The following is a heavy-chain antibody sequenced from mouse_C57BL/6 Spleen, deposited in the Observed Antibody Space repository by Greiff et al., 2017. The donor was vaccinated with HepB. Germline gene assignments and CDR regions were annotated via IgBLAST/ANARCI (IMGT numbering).Heavy chain of an antibody. V-gene: IGHV1-69*01. Sequence: VQLQQPGAALVMPGASVKLSCKASGYTFTSYWMHWVKQRPGQGLEWIGEIDPSDSYTNYNQKFKGKSTLTVDKSSSTAYMQLSSLTSEDSAVYYCATDYYGSSSVYFDYWGQGTTLTVSS. CDR3: ATDYYGSSSVYFDY. J-gene: IGHJ2*01. D-gene: IGHD1-1*01. CDR1: GYTFTSYW. CDR2: IDPSDSYT.